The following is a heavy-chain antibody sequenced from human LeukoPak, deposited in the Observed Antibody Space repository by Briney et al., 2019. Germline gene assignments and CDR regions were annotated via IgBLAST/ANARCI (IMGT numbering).Heavy chain of an antibody. V-gene: IGHV3-7*03. D-gene: IGHD6-19*01. CDR2: IRQDGREE. CDR3: ARDDGAGSYAGDY. J-gene: IGHJ4*02. Sequence: GGSLRLSCAASGFTFSDFWMSWVRQAPGKGLEWVANIRQDGREEYYVASVKGRFTISRDSAKSSLYLQMSFLRVEDTAVYYCARDDGAGSYAGDYWGQGTLVTVSS. CDR1: GFTFSDFW.